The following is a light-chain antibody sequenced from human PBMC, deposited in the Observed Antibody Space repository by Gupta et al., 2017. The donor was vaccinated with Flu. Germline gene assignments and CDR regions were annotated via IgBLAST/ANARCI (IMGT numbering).Light chain of an antibody. CDR3: QVWDSSSGQVV. CDR1: NIGSKS. CDR2: ADN. Sequence: SYVLTQPPSVSVAPGPTARLTWGENNIGSKSVHWYQQRPGQAPVLVVYADNDRPSGIPERFSGSNSGNTATLTIRRVEAGDEADYYCQVWDSSSGQVVLGGGTKLTVL. V-gene: IGLV3-21*02. J-gene: IGLJ2*01.